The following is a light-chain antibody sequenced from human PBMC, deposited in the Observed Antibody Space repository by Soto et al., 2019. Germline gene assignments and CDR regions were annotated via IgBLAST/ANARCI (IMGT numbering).Light chain of an antibody. Sequence: QSALTQPASVSGPPGQSITISCTGTSSDVGGYKYVSWYQQHPGKAPKLMIYEVSNRPSGVSNRFSGSKSGNTASLTISGLQAEDEADYYCISYTGSRLGVFGTGTKVTVL. J-gene: IGLJ1*01. CDR2: EVS. CDR1: SSDVGGYKY. V-gene: IGLV2-14*01. CDR3: ISYTGSRLGV.